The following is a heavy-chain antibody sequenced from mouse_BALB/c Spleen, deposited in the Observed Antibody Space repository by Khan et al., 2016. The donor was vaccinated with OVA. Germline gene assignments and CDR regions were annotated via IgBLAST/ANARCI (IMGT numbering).Heavy chain of an antibody. CDR3: AKLLWSHYYAMDY. J-gene: IGHJ4*01. V-gene: IGHV2-6-5*01. CDR1: GFSLTGYG. CDR2: IWGGGTT. Sequence: VELVESGPGLVAPSQSLSITCTVSGFSLTGYGVGWIRQPPGKGLEWLGVIWGGGTTYYNSALKSRLSISKDNSKSQVFLKMNSLQTDDTAMYYCAKLLWSHYYAMDYWGQGTSVTVSS. D-gene: IGHD1-1*02.